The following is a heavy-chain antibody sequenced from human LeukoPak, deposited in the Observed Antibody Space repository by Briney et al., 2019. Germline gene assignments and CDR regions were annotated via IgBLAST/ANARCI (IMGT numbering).Heavy chain of an antibody. J-gene: IGHJ6*02. V-gene: IGHV3-7*01. D-gene: IGHD1-1*01. CDR3: ARDRAPAGYSYYYYGMDV. CDR2: IKQDGSGK. CDR1: GFTFSSYW. Sequence: GGSLRLSCAASGFTFSSYWMSWVRQAPGKGLEWVANIKQDGSGKYYVDSVKGRFTISRDNAKNSLYLQMNSLRAEDTAVYYCARDRAPAGYSYYYYGMDVWGQGTTVTVSS.